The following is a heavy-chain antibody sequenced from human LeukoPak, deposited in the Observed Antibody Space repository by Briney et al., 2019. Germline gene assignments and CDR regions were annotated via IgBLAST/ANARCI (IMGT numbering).Heavy chain of an antibody. Sequence: GGSLRLSCAASGFTFSDHYMSWIRQVPGKGLEWVSYISTSGTYTNYADSVKGRFTISRDNAKNSLYLQMNSLRAEDTAVYYCARGHYGLDVRGQGTTVTVSS. CDR1: GFTFSDHY. CDR2: ISTSGTYT. J-gene: IGHJ6*02. V-gene: IGHV3-11*03. CDR3: ARGHYGLDV.